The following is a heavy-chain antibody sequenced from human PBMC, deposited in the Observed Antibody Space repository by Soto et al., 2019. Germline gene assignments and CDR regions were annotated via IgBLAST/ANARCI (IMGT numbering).Heavy chain of an antibody. D-gene: IGHD6-13*01. CDR3: AREGLAAAGTSYIDY. Sequence: LVKVARKGSGGSLSRYASSWGRQDPGQGREWMGGIIPIFGTANYAQKFQGRVTITADESTSTAYMELSSLRSEDTAVYYCAREGLAAAGTSYIDYWGQGTLVTVSS. CDR2: IIPIFGTA. CDR1: GGSLSRYA. J-gene: IGHJ4*02. V-gene: IGHV1-69*01.